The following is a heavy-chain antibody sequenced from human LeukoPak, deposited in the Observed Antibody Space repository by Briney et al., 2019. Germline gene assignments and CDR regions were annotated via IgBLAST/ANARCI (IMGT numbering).Heavy chain of an antibody. CDR3: ARHYDYVWGSYRFDY. CDR1: GYSVSSGYY. J-gene: IGHJ4*02. V-gene: IGHV4-38-2*01. D-gene: IGHD3-16*02. CDR2: IYHSGST. Sequence: SETLSLTCAASGYSVSSGYYWGWIRQPPGKGLEWIGSIYHSGSTYYNPSLKSRVTISVDTSKNQFSLKLSSVTAADTAVYYCARHYDYVWGSYRFDYWGQGTLVTVSS.